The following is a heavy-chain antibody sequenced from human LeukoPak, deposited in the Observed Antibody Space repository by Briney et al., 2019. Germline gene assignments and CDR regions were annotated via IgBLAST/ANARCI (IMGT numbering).Heavy chain of an antibody. J-gene: IGHJ4*02. D-gene: IGHD5-18*01. CDR1: GFSFSTYA. Sequence: TGGSLRLSCAASGFSFSTYALTWVRQAPGKGLEWVSTISGSGGSTYYADSVKGRFTLSRDNSKSTLDLHMTSLRAEDTAVYYCSRTRCGTACYGYLYWGERTLVTVSS. V-gene: IGHV3-23*01. CDR3: SRTRCGTACYGYLY. CDR2: ISGSGGST.